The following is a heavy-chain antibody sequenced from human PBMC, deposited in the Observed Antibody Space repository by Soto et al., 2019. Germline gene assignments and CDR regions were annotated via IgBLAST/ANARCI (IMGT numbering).Heavy chain of an antibody. CDR1: GFTFRSYS. CDR2: ISSSSSYI. CDR3: GRDDLLKVRGVINSYSYYGMDV. Sequence: GGSLRLSCAASGFTFRSYSMNWVRQAPGKGLEWVSSISSSSSYIYYADSVKGRFTISRDNAKNSLYLQMNSLRAEDRAVYYCGRDDLLKVRGVINSYSYYGMDVWGQGTTVTVSS. V-gene: IGHV3-21*01. D-gene: IGHD3-10*01. J-gene: IGHJ6*02.